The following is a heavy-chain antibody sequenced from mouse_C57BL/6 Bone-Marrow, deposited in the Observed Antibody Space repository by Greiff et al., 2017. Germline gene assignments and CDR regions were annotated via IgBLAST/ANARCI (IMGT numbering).Heavy chain of an antibody. V-gene: IGHV14-4*01. Sequence: EVQVVESGAELVRPGASVKLSCTASGFNIKDDYMHWVKQRPEQGLEWIGWIDPENGDTEYASKFQGKATITAETSSNTAYLQLSSLTSEDTAVYYCTTGRRAWFAYWGQGTLVTVSA. CDR1: GFNIKDDY. D-gene: IGHD2-12*01. CDR3: TTGRRAWFAY. CDR2: IDPENGDT. J-gene: IGHJ3*01.